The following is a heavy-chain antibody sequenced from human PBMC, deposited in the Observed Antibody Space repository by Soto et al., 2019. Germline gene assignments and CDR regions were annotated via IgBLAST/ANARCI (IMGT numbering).Heavy chain of an antibody. CDR1: GFTFSSFG. CDR2: ISYDGSNK. J-gene: IGHJ3*02. CDR3: AQGVTDCSRTSCYNIGGAFDI. Sequence: QVKLVESGGGVVQPGRSLRLSCAASGFTFSSFGMHWVRQAPGKGLEWVAVISYDGSNKYYADSVKGRFTISSDKSKNTLNLQMNSLIPEDTAVYYCAQGVTDCSRTSCYNIGGAFDIWGQGTMVTVSA. D-gene: IGHD2-2*01. V-gene: IGHV3-30*18.